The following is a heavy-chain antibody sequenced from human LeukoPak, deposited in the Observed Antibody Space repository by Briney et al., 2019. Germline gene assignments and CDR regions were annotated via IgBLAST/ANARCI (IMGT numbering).Heavy chain of an antibody. Sequence: GGSLRLSFAVSGFTFSAYAMHWVRQAPGGGLQYVSSISSNGGKTYFADSVKGRFTISRDNSKNTLYLQMSSLRLEDTAVYYCVKDRWVDYWGQGVLVTVSS. CDR2: ISSNGGKT. J-gene: IGHJ4*02. V-gene: IGHV3-64D*09. D-gene: IGHD5-24*01. CDR3: VKDRWVDY. CDR1: GFTFSAYA.